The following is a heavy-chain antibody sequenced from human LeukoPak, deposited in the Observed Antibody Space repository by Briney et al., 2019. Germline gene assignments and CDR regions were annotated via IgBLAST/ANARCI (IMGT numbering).Heavy chain of an antibody. D-gene: IGHD4-17*01. CDR1: GFTFSSYA. CDR3: AKDQDDYGDYGVAFDI. CDR2: ISGSGGST. V-gene: IGHV3-23*01. J-gene: IGHJ3*02. Sequence: GGSLRLSCAASGFTFSSYAMSWVRQAPGKGLEWVSAISGSGGSTYYADSVKGRFTISRGNSKNTLYLQMNSLRAEGTAVYYCAKDQDDYGDYGVAFDIWGQGTMVTVSS.